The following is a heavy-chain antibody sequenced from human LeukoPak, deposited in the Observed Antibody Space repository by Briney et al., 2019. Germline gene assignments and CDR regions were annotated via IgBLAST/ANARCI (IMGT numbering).Heavy chain of an antibody. CDR2: IKQDGSEE. V-gene: IGHV3-7*03. Sequence: GGSLRLSCAASGFNFGSFSMNWVRQAPGKGLEWVANIKQDGSEEYYVDSVKGRFTISRDNAKNSLYLQMNSLRAEDTAVYYCARGRQWLTKGYFDYWGQGTLVTVSS. J-gene: IGHJ4*02. CDR3: ARGRQWLTKGYFDY. D-gene: IGHD6-19*01. CDR1: GFNFGSFS.